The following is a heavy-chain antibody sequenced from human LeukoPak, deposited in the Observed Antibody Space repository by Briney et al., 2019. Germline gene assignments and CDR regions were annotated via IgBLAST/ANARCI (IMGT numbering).Heavy chain of an antibody. CDR2: IYHSGNT. CDR3: ARVSGRYDFWSGPPNWYFDL. CDR1: IDSITSYY. V-gene: IGHV4-59*12. Sequence: SETLSLTCSVPIDSITSYYWSWIRQPPGKGLEWIGFIYHSGNTNYNPSLTTRVTMSVDTSKNQFSLKLSSVTAADTAVYYCARVSGRYDFWSGPPNWYFDLWGRGTLVTVSS. J-gene: IGHJ2*01. D-gene: IGHD3-3*01.